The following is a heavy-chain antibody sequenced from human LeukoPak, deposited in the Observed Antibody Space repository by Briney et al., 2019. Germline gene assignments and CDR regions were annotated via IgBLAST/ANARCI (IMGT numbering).Heavy chain of an antibody. J-gene: IGHJ6*02. V-gene: IGHV1-69*13. CDR3: ARSITIFGVVYYYYGMDV. Sequence: PWASVTVSCKASGGTFSSYAISWVRQAPGQGLEWMGGIIPIFGTANYAQKFQGRVTITADESTSTAYMELSSLRSEDTAVYYCARSITIFGVVYYYYGMDVGGQGTTVTVSS. CDR1: GGTFSSYA. D-gene: IGHD3-3*01. CDR2: IIPIFGTA.